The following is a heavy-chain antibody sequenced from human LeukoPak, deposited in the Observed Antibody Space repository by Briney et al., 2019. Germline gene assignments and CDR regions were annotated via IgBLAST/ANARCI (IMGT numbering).Heavy chain of an antibody. D-gene: IGHD2-15*01. Sequence: PSETLSLTRTVSGGPINSYDWSWIRHPPGKGLEWVGYIYYSWSTNYNPSLKSRVTISVDTFKNQFSLNLRQVTVADPAVYFCSGREGYYCSGGRCYHYYFDYWGQGTLLTDS. CDR2: IYYSWST. CDR3: SGREGYYCSGGRCYHYYFDY. J-gene: IGHJ4*02. V-gene: IGHV4-59*08. CDR1: GGPINSYD.